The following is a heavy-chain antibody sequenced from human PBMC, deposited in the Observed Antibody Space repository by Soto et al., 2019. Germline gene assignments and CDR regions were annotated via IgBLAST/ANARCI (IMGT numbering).Heavy chain of an antibody. CDR1: GFNFSSYG. CDR2: ISYDGSNE. V-gene: IGHV3-30*18. Sequence: QVQLVESGGGVVQPGRSLRLSCAVSGFNFSSYGMHWVRQAPGKGLEWVAVISYDGSNEYYADSVKGRFTISRDNSKNSLDLQMNSLRAEDTALYYCAKDGTVWVNFFDYWGQGTLVTVSS. CDR3: AKDGTVWVNFFDY. J-gene: IGHJ4*02. D-gene: IGHD1-26*01.